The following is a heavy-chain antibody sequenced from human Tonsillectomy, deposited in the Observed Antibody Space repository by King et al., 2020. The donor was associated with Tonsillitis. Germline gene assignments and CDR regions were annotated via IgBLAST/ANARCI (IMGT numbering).Heavy chain of an antibody. CDR2: IRYDGSDK. D-gene: IGHD5-24*01. CDR3: GTARLVEMATSIDF. V-gene: IGHV3-30*02. J-gene: IGHJ4*02. CDR1: GFTFSTYG. Sequence: VQLVESGGGVVQPGGSLRLSCEASGFTFSTYGIHWVRQAPGKGLEWVTFIRYDGSDKYYADSVKGRFTISKDNYKNAVYLQMNSLRIEDTAVYYCGTARLVEMATSIDFWGQGTLVTVSS.